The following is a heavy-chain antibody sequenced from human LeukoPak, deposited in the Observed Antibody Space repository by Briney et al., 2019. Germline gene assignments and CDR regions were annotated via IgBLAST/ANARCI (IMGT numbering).Heavy chain of an antibody. CDR3: ARGLGRAFDY. D-gene: IGHD1-26*01. J-gene: IGHJ4*02. V-gene: IGHV1-3*01. Sequence: KFQGRVTITRDTSASTAYMELSSLRAEDTAVYYCARGLGRAFDYWGQGTLVTVSS.